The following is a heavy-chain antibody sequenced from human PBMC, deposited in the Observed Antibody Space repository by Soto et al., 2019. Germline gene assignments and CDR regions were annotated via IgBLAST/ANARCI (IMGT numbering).Heavy chain of an antibody. CDR3: ARDFGLFGSSSAFDI. D-gene: IGHD6-6*01. V-gene: IGHV1-2*04. CDR2: INPNSGGT. Sequence: ASVKASCKASGYTFTGYYMHWVRQAPGQGLEWMGWINPNSGGTNYAQKFQGWVTMTRDTSISTAYMELSRLRSDDTAVYYCARDFGLFGSSSAFDIWGQGTMVTVSS. CDR1: GYTFTGYY. J-gene: IGHJ3*02.